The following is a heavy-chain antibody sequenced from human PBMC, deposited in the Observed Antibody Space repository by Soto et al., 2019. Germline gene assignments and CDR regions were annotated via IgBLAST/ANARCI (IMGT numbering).Heavy chain of an antibody. CDR2: INSDGSST. J-gene: IGHJ6*02. Sequence: GRSLRLSCAAAGFTFSSHCIHWVRQAPGKGLVWVSRINSDGSSTSYADSVKGRFTISRDNAKNTLYLQMNSLRAEDTAVYYCARDRYPAGMEVWGQGTTVTVSS. CDR3: ARDRYPAGMEV. CDR1: GFTFSSHC. V-gene: IGHV3-74*01. D-gene: IGHD2-2*01.